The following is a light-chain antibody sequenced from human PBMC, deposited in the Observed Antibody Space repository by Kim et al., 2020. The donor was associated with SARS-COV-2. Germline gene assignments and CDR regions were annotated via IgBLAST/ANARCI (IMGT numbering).Light chain of an antibody. J-gene: IGKJ1*01. CDR3: QQNFSTPRT. CDR1: EMIRRS. CDR2: ATS. V-gene: IGKV1-39*01. Sequence: ATVGDRVTITCRASEMIRRSLHWYQQKPGKAPNLLIFATSSLHSGVPSRFSGTGSGTDFTLTISSLQPEDLATYYCQQNFSTPRTFGQGTKVDIK.